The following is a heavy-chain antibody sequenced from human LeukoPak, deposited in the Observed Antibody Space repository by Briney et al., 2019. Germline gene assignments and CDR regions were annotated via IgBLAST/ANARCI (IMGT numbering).Heavy chain of an antibody. J-gene: IGHJ5*02. CDR3: ARENTIAFWFDP. CDR1: EFPFVSNS. V-gene: IGHV3-21*01. D-gene: IGHD3-3*01. Sequence: GGSLRLSCAASEFPFVSNSMNWFGQAPGKGLEWVSSISSSSSYIYYADSVKGRFTISRDNAKNSLYLQMNSLRAEDTAVYYCARENTIAFWFDPWGQGTLVTVSS. CDR2: ISSSSSYI.